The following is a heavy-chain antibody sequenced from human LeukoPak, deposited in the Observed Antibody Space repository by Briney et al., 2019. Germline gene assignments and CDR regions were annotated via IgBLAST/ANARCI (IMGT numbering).Heavy chain of an antibody. CDR3: AKDDDEGIAAC. V-gene: IGHV3-30-3*01. CDR2: ISYDGSNK. CDR1: GFTFSSYA. Sequence: PGGSLRLSCAASGFTFSSYAMHWVRQAPGKGLEWVAVISYDGSNKYYADSVKGRFTISRDNSKNTLYLQMNSLRAEDTAVYYCAKDDDEGIAACWGQGTLVTVSS. J-gene: IGHJ4*02. D-gene: IGHD6-13*01.